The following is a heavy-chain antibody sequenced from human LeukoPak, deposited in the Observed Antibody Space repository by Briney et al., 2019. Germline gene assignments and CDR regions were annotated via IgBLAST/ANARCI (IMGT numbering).Heavy chain of an antibody. J-gene: IGHJ4*02. V-gene: IGHV3-48*02. CDR3: ARDDNWVFDS. CDR2: IRSSSSII. Sequence: GGSLRLSCAASGFTFTSYSMNWVRQDPGKGLEWLSYIRSSSSIISYADSVKGRFTISSDNAKNSLYLQMNSLRDEDTAVYYCARDDNWVFDSWGQGTLVTVSS. CDR1: GFTFTSYS. D-gene: IGHD3-16*01.